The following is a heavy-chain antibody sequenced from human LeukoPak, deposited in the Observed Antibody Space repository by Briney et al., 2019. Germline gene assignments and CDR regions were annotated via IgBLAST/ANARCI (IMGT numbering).Heavy chain of an antibody. J-gene: IGHJ4*02. D-gene: IGHD2-21*01. V-gene: IGHV3-23*01. CDR1: GFTFSSYA. Sequence: PGGSLRLSCAASGFTFSSYAMSWVRQAPGKGLEWVSTISGSGASTYYADSVQGRFTISRDNSRNTLYLLVNSLRAEDTAVYYCAKKQSISGHFDYWGQGTLVTVSS. CDR2: ISGSGAST. CDR3: AKKQSISGHFDY.